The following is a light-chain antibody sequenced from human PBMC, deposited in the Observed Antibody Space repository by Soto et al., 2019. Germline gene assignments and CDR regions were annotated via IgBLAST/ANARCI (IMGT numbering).Light chain of an antibody. CDR1: SSDVGGYHS. J-gene: IGLJ2*01. V-gene: IGLV2-8*01. CDR2: EVS. Sequence: QSALTQPPSASGAPGQSVTISCTGTSSDVGGYHSVSWYQHHPGRAPKLMIYEVSKRPSGVPDRFSGSKSGNTASLTVSGLQAEDEADYYCSSYAGRSNLLFGGGTKLTVL. CDR3: SSYAGRSNLL.